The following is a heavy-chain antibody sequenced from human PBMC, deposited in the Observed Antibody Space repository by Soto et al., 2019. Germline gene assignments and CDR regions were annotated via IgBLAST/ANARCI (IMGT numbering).Heavy chain of an antibody. D-gene: IGHD6-13*01. CDR1: GYSFTSYW. V-gene: IGHV5-10-1*01. J-gene: IGHJ6*02. Sequence: GESLKISCKGSGYSFTSYWISWVRQMPGKGLEWMGRIDPSDSYTNYSPSFQGHVTISADKSISTAYLQWSSLKASDTAMYYCARSPLAAAGNSSEYCYYGMDVWGQENTVTISS. CDR3: ARSPLAAAGNSSEYCYYGMDV. CDR2: IDPSDSYT.